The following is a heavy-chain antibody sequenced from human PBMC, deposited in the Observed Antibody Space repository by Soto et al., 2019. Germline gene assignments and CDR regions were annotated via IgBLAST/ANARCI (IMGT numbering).Heavy chain of an antibody. D-gene: IGHD1-7*01. V-gene: IGHV4-4*07. Sequence: QVQLQESGPGLVKPSEALSLTCTVSGGSISSYYWSWIRQPAGQGLEWIGRIYTSGSTNYKPSLNSRVTMSVDTSKNQFSLKLSSVTAADTAVYYCASLRTTGTTPWYFDLWGRGTLVTVSS. CDR2: IYTSGST. J-gene: IGHJ2*01. CDR1: GGSISSYY. CDR3: ASLRTTGTTPWYFDL.